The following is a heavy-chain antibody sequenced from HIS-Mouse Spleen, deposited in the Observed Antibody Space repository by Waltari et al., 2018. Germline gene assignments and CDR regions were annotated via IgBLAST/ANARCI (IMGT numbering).Heavy chain of an antibody. CDR2: IYYSGST. CDR3: ARDGYSGYGHDAFDI. Sequence: QLQLQESGPGLVKPSETLSLTCTVSGGSISSSSYYGGWTRPPPGKGLEWIGSIYYSGSTYYNPSLKSRVTISVDTSKNQFSLKLSSVTAADTAVYYCARDGYSGYGHDAFDIWGQGTMVTVSS. CDR1: GGSISSSSYY. D-gene: IGHD5-12*01. J-gene: IGHJ3*02. V-gene: IGHV4-39*07.